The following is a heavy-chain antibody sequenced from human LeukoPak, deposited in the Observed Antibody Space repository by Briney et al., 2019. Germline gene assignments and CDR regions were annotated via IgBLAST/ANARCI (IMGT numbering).Heavy chain of an antibody. CDR2: INADGTPT. V-gene: IGHV3-74*01. CDR1: GLTFSGDW. Sequence: GGSLRLSCAASGLTFSGDWMHRGGQVPGKGRVGGSRINADGTPTTYADSVKGRFTISRGNSKNTLYLQMNSLRAEDTAVYYCAKDLLIGEWELPIDYWGQGTLVTVSS. D-gene: IGHD1-26*01. J-gene: IGHJ4*02. CDR3: AKDLLIGEWELPIDY.